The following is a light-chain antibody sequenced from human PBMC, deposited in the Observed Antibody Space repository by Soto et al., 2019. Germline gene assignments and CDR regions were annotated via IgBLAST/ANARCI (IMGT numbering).Light chain of an antibody. Sequence: IVLTQSPGTLSLSPGERATLSCRASQSVSSKLAWYQQKPGQAPRLLIYGASTRATGIPARFSGSGSGTEFTLTISSLQSEDFAVYYCQQYGSSPPITFGQGTRLEIK. CDR3: QQYGSSPPIT. V-gene: IGKV3D-15*01. CDR1: QSVSSK. CDR2: GAS. J-gene: IGKJ5*01.